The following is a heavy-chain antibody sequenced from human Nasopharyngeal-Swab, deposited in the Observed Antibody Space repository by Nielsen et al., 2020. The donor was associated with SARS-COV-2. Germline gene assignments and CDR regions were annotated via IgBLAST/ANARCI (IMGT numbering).Heavy chain of an antibody. CDR1: GFTFDDYA. CDR2: ISWNSGSI. V-gene: IGHV3-9*01. J-gene: IGHJ4*02. D-gene: IGHD6-19*01. Sequence: GRSLRLSCAASGFTFDDYAMHWVRQAPGKGLEWVSGISWNSGSIGYADSVKGRFTISRDNAKNSLYLQMNSLRAEDTALYYCAKLAWLPHDHYYFDYWGQGTLVTVSS. CDR3: AKLAWLPHDHYYFDY.